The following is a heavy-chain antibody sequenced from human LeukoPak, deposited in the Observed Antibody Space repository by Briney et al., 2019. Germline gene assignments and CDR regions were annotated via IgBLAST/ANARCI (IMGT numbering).Heavy chain of an antibody. CDR2: IIPIFGTA. CDR1: GGTFSSYA. Sequence: SVKVPCKASGGTFSSYAISWVRQAPGQGLEWMGGIIPIFGTANYAQKFQGRVTITADESTSTAYMELSSLRSEDTAVYYCARGVNRAVAYPFDYWGQGTLVTVSS. V-gene: IGHV1-69*13. D-gene: IGHD6-19*01. J-gene: IGHJ4*02. CDR3: ARGVNRAVAYPFDY.